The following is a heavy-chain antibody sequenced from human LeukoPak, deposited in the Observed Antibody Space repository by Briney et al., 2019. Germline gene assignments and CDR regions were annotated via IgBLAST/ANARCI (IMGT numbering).Heavy chain of an antibody. D-gene: IGHD6-13*01. J-gene: IGHJ4*02. V-gene: IGHV3-74*01. Sequence: GGSLRLSCAASGSTFSSYWMHWVRQAPGKGLVWVSRINSDGSSTSYADSVKGRFTISRDNAKNTLYLQMNSLRAEDTAVYYCARGIAAAHLDYWGQGTLVTVSS. CDR2: INSDGSST. CDR3: ARGIAAAHLDY. CDR1: GSTFSSYW.